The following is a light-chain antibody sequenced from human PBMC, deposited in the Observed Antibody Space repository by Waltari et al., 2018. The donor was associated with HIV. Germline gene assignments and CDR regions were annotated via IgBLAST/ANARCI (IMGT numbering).Light chain of an antibody. CDR2: RAS. CDR1: QSIATW. CDR3: QQYNTSSPWT. J-gene: IGKJ1*01. Sequence: DIPMTQSPYTPPACVGARITITCRASQSIATWLAWYQQKPGKAPKLLIYRASRLETGVPSRFSGSGSGTEFTLTISSLQPEDFATYYCQQYNTSSPWTFGQGTKVDI. V-gene: IGKV1-5*03.